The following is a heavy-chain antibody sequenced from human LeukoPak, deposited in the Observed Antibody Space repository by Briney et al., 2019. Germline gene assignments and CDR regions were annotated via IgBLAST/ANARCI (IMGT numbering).Heavy chain of an antibody. CDR2: ISYDGNNK. CDR3: AKLSGSYDFDY. Sequence: PGRSLRLSRAASGFTFSSYGMHWVRQAPGKGLEWVAVISYDGNNKYYADSVKGRFTISRDNSKNTLYLQMNSLRAEDTAVYYCAKLSGSYDFDYWGQGTLVTVSS. V-gene: IGHV3-30*18. D-gene: IGHD1-26*01. CDR1: GFTFSSYG. J-gene: IGHJ4*02.